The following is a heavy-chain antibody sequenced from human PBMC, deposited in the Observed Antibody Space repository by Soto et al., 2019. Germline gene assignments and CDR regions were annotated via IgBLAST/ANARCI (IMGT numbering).Heavy chain of an antibody. D-gene: IGHD7-27*01. CDR2: IYTSGRT. V-gene: IGHV4-30-4*01. J-gene: IGHJ4*02. CDR1: GGSIRSGNDY. Sequence: SETLSLTCTVSGGSIRSGNDYWSWIRQPPGKGLEWIGYIYTSGRTYYNPSLKSRVTISIDTSKNQFSLKLSSVTAADTAVYYCARGWGRIFDYWGQGTLVTVSS. CDR3: ARGWGRIFDY.